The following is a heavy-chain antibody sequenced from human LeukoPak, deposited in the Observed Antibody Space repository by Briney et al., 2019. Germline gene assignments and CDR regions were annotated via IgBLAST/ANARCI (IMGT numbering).Heavy chain of an antibody. CDR2: VIPIFGTA. CDR3: AKDSGSYYVTLDY. D-gene: IGHD1-26*01. Sequence: ASVKVSCKASGGTFSSYAISWVRQAPGHGLEWMGGVIPIFGTANYAQKFQGRVTITADESTSTAYMELNSLRAEDTAVYYCAKDSGSYYVTLDYWGQGTLVTVSS. J-gene: IGHJ4*02. V-gene: IGHV1-69*13. CDR1: GGTFSSYA.